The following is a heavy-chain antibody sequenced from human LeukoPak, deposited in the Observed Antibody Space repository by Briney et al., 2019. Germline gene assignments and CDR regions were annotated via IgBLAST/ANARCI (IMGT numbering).Heavy chain of an antibody. V-gene: IGHV4-59*08. J-gene: IGHJ5*02. D-gene: IGHD4-17*01. CDR1: GGSISSYY. CDR2: IYYSEST. CDR3: ASLDDGDGNWFDP. Sequence: SETLSLTCTVSGGSISSYYWSWIQQPPGKGLEWIVYIYYSESTNYNTSHTSRVTISVDTSKNHFSLKLYSVTAADTAVYYCASLDDGDGNWFDPWGQGTLVTVSS.